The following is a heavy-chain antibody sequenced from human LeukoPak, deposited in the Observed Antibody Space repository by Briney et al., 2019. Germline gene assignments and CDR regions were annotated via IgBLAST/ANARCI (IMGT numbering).Heavy chain of an antibody. CDR2: IYPGDSDT. CDR1: GYSFSSWR. J-gene: IGHJ4*02. Sequence: GESLKISCKGSGYSFSSWRIGWVRQVPGKGPEWIGVIYPGDSDTRYSPSFQGQVTISADKSISTAYLQWSSLKASDSAMYYCARRCSGNCYSFDYWGQGNLVTVSS. V-gene: IGHV5-51*01. D-gene: IGHD2-21*02. CDR3: ARRCSGNCYSFDY.